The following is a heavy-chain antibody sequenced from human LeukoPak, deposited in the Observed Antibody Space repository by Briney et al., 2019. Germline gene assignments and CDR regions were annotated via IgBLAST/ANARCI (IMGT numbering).Heavy chain of an antibody. CDR3: ARGLAYCGGDCYNSLDY. J-gene: IGHJ4*02. V-gene: IGHV3-74*01. Sequence: GGSLRLSCAASGFTFSSYWMHWVRQGPGKGLVWVSRINSDGSGTRNADSVKGRFTISRDNAKNTLYLQMNSLRADDTAVYYCARGLAYCGGDCYNSLDYWGQGTLVTVSS. D-gene: IGHD2-21*02. CDR2: INSDGSGT. CDR1: GFTFSSYW.